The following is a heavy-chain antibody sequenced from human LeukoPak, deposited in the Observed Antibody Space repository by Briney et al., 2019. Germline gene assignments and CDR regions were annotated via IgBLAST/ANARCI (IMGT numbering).Heavy chain of an antibody. V-gene: IGHV4-39*01. CDR2: IYYSGNT. J-gene: IGHJ4*02. Sequence: SETLSLTCTVSGGSFRSSTYYWGWIRQPPGKGLDWIGSIYYSGNTYYNQSLKSRVTISVDTSKNQFSLKLTSVTAADTAVYYCARHYYDSSGYYPWYFDYWGQGTLVTVSS. CDR1: GGSFRSSTYY. CDR3: ARHYYDSSGYYPWYFDY. D-gene: IGHD3-22*01.